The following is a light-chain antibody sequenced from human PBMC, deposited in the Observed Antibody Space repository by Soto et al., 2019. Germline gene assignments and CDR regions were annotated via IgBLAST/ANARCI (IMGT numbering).Light chain of an antibody. Sequence: QSALTQPASVSGSPGQSITISCTGTSSDVGAYNYVSWYQQHPGKAPKLMIYAVNNRPSGVSDRFSGSKSGNTASLTISGRQAEDEADYDCCSYTSSSTLVVFGGGTKLTVL. CDR3: CSYTSSSTLVV. CDR1: SSDVGAYNY. V-gene: IGLV2-14*01. CDR2: AVN. J-gene: IGLJ3*02.